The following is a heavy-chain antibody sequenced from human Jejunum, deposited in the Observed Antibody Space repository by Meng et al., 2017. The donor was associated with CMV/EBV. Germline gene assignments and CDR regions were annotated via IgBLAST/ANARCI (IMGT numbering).Heavy chain of an antibody. CDR3: VRDRGYSGYDWGD. CDR1: GFTVSSTY. J-gene: IGHJ4*02. V-gene: IGHV3-66*02. D-gene: IGHD5-12*01. CDR2: IYNDGKT. Sequence: SCSASGFTVSSTYMGWVSQAPGKGLEWVSVIYNDGKTDYADSVKGRFTISRDNYENTVYLQMNSLRGNDTAVYYCVRDRGYSGYDWGDWGQGTLVTVSS.